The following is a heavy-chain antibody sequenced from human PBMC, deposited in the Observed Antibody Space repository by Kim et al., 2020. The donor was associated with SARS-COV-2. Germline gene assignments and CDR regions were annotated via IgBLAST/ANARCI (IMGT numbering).Heavy chain of an antibody. D-gene: IGHD2-2*02. CDR2: IWYDGSNK. V-gene: IGHV3-33*01. J-gene: IGHJ4*02. Sequence: GGSLRLSCAASGFTFSSYGMHWVRQAPGKGLEWVAVIWYDGSNKYYADSVKGRFTISRDNSKNTLYLQMNSLRAEDTAVYYCARDWDIVVVPAAIGPLQNWGQGTLVTVSS. CDR3: ARDWDIVVVPAAIGPLQN. CDR1: GFTFSSYG.